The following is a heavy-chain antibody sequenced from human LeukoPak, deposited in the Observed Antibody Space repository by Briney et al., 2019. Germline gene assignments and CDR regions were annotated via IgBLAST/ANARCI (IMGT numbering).Heavy chain of an antibody. CDR2: IYHSGNT. CDR1: GYSISSGYY. D-gene: IGHD5-18*01. J-gene: IGHJ4*02. CDR3: ARGSTAMADFEY. V-gene: IGHV4-38-2*02. Sequence: SETLSLTCSVSGYSISSGYYWGWVRQPPREGLEWIGIIYHSGNTYYNPSLKSRVTISVDTSKNQFSLKLSSVTAAETAVYYCARGSTAMADFEYWGQGTLVTVSS.